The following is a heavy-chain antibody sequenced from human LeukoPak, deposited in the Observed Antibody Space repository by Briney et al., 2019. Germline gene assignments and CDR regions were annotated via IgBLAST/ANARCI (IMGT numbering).Heavy chain of an antibody. CDR1: GFTFSDYY. D-gene: IGHD3-22*01. CDR3: ARDPGHYDSSGYYDY. J-gene: IGHJ4*02. V-gene: IGHV3-11*01. Sequence: GRSLRLSCAASGFTFSDYYMSWIRQAPGKGLEWVSYISSSGSTIYYADSVKGRFTISRDNAKNSLYLQMNSLRAEDTAVYYCARDPGHYDSSGYYDYWGQGTLVTVSS. CDR2: ISSSGSTI.